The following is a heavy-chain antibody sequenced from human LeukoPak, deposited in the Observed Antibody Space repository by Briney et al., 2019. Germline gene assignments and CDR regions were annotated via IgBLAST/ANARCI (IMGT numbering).Heavy chain of an antibody. CDR3: ARAVGPFDF. Sequence: PGRSLRLSCAASGFTFSTYGMHGVRQAPGKGLEWVAVIWYDGSIKYYGDSVKGRFTISRDNSKNTLYLQMNSLRAEDTAMYYCARAVGPFDFWGPGTLVIVSS. CDR2: IWYDGSIK. J-gene: IGHJ3*01. V-gene: IGHV3-33*01. CDR1: GFTFSTYG.